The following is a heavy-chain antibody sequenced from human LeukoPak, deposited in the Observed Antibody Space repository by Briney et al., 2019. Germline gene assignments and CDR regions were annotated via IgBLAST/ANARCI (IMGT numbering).Heavy chain of an antibody. J-gene: IGHJ3*02. CDR3: ASFIVGATNDAFDI. Sequence: GESLRISCKGSGYIFTSYWISWVRQMPGKGLEWMGRIDPSDSYTNYSPSFQGHVTISADKSISTAYLQWSSLKASDTAMYYCASFIVGATNDAFDIWGQGTMVTVSS. CDR2: IDPSDSYT. CDR1: GYIFTSYW. V-gene: IGHV5-10-1*01. D-gene: IGHD1-26*01.